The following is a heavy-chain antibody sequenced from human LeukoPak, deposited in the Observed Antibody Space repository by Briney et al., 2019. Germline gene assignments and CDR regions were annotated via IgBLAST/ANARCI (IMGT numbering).Heavy chain of an antibody. Sequence: GSLRLSCAASGFTFSGYSMNWVRQAPGKGLEWIAYMFDSVTSKDKMSDSVTSKDNPSLKSRLTLSADTSKNQFSLRLSYVTAADTAVYYCATIKRGYPFGYFDFWGQGILVTVSS. D-gene: IGHD3-16*01. J-gene: IGHJ4*02. CDR1: GFTFSGYS. CDR2: MFDSVTS. CDR3: ATIKRGYPFGYFDF. V-gene: IGHV4-59*01.